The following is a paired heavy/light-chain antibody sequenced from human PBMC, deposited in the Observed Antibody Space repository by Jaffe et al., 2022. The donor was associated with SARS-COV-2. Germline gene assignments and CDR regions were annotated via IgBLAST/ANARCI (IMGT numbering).Light chain of an antibody. Sequence: DIVMTQSPDSLAVSLGERATISCRSSQSVLSSSINKNFLTWYQQKPGHPPKLLIYWASTRDSGVPDRFSGSGSGTDFTLTISSLQAEDVAVYYCQQYYSIPLTFGGGTKVEIK. CDR3: QQYYSIPLT. J-gene: IGKJ4*01. V-gene: IGKV4-1*01. CDR1: QSVLSSSINKNF. CDR2: WAS.
Heavy chain of an antibody. V-gene: IGHV3-66*02. Sequence: EVQLVESGGGLVQPGGSLRLSCAASGLIVTDSDMTWVRQTPEKGLDWVAVVYGGGDTHYADSVKGRFSISRDYSKNTLYLQMNSLRTDDTAVYYCARGRVDGGYTNWFDPWGQGTLVTVSS. CDR2: VYGGGDT. CDR3: ARGRVDGGYTNWFDP. CDR1: GLIVTDSD. J-gene: IGHJ5*02. D-gene: IGHD2-2*02.